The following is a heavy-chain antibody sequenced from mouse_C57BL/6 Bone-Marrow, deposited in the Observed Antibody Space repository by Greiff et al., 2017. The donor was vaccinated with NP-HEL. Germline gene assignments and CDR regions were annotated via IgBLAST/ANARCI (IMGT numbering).Heavy chain of an antibody. V-gene: IGHV1-62-2*01. D-gene: IGHD1-1*01. Sequence: LQESGAELVKPGASVKLSCKASGYTFTEYTIHWVKQRSGQGLEWIGWFYPGSGSIKYNEKFKDKATLTADKSSSTVYMELSRLTSEDSAVYFCARHEDIPFYYGSSYLAWFAYWGQGTLVTVSA. CDR1: GYTFTEYT. CDR2: FYPGSGSI. J-gene: IGHJ3*01. CDR3: ARHEDIPFYYGSSYLAWFAY.